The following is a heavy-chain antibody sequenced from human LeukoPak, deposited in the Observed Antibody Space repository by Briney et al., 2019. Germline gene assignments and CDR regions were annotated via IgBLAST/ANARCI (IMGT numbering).Heavy chain of an antibody. CDR3: ARQVDSSGYYISSDAFDI. D-gene: IGHD3-22*01. CDR1: GYTFTGYY. V-gene: IGHV1-2*02. Sequence: ASVKVSCKASGYTFTGYYMHWVRQAPGQGLEWMGWINPNSGGTNYAQKFQGRVTMTRDTSISTAYMELSRLRSDDTAVYYCARQVDSSGYYISSDAFDIWGQGTMVTVSS. J-gene: IGHJ3*02. CDR2: INPNSGGT.